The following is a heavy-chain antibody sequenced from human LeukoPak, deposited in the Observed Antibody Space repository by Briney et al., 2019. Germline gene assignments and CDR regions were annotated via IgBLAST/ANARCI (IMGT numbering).Heavy chain of an antibody. J-gene: IGHJ4*02. D-gene: IGHD3-9*01. Sequence: SETLSLTCTDPGGSIISYYWSWIRQPPRKELERIGHVYYRGTTNYNPSLKSRVTTSVDTSKNQFSLNLTSVTAAYTAVYYCARDRMNYDILTGYYSGYFDFWGPGTLVTVSS. CDR3: ARDRMNYDILTGYYSGYFDF. CDR1: GGSIISYY. CDR2: VYYRGTT. V-gene: IGHV4-59*13.